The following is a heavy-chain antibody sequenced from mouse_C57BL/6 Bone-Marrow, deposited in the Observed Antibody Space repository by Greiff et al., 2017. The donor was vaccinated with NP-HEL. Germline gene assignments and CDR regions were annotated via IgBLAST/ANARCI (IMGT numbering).Heavy chain of an antibody. J-gene: IGHJ3*01. D-gene: IGHD2-4*01. CDR1: GFTFTDYY. V-gene: IGHV7-3*01. CDR3: ARYDDYDYRFAY. CDR2: IRNKANGYTT. Sequence: EVKLVESGGGLVQPGGSLSLSCAASGFTFTDYYMSWVRQPPGKALEWLGFIRNKANGYTTEYSASVKGRFTISRDNSQSILYLQMNALRAEDSATYYCARYDDYDYRFAYWGQGTLVTVSA.